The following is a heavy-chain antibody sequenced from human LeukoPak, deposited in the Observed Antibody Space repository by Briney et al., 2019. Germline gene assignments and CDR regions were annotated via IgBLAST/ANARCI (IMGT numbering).Heavy chain of an antibody. CDR3: AKGVQVVLLDTVDY. CDR1: GFTFSSYG. D-gene: IGHD3-22*01. CDR2: ISYDGSNK. V-gene: IGHV3-30*18. Sequence: GGSLRLSCAASGFTFSSYGMHWVRQAPGKGLEWVAVISYDGSNKYYADSVKGRFTISRDNSKNTLYLQMNSLRAEDTAVYYCAKGVQVVLLDTVDYWGQGTLVTVSS. J-gene: IGHJ4*02.